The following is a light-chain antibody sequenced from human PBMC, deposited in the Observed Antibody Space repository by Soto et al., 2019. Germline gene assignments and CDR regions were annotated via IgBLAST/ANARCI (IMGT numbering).Light chain of an antibody. CDR2: GAS. CDR1: QSVSSN. J-gene: IGKJ5*01. V-gene: IGKV3-15*01. Sequence: EIVMTQSPATLSVSPGERATLSCRASQSVSSNLAWYQQKPGHAPRLLIYGASTRATGIPASFSGSVSGTEFTRTISSLQSEDLAVYYCQQYNNWPPITFGQGTRLEIK. CDR3: QQYNNWPPIT.